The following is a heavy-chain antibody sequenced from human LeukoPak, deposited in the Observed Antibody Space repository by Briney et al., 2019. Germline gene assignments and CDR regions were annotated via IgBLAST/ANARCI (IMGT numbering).Heavy chain of an antibody. J-gene: IGHJ4*02. CDR1: GFTFNNYC. Sequence: GRSLRLSCAASGFTFNNYCMTWIRQAPGKGLEWVSYISSSGSIIYYADSVKGRFTISRDNAKNSLYLQMNSLRAEDTAVYYCARGEGTGTTPFDYWGQGTLVTVSS. V-gene: IGHV3-11*01. D-gene: IGHD1-7*01. CDR2: ISSSGSII. CDR3: ARGEGTGTTPFDY.